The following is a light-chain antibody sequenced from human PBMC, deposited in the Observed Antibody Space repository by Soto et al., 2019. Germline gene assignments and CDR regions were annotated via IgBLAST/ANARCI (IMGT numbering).Light chain of an antibody. V-gene: IGKV1-5*01. J-gene: IGKJ2*01. CDR1: QTTSTW. CDR2: DAS. Sequence: DIEMTQFPSTLSASVGDRVTITCRASQTTSTWLAWYQQKPGTAPKLLIYDASSLEGGVPSRFSGSGSGTEFTLTISSLQPDDLATYYCQQYISYPYTFGQGTKVEIK. CDR3: QQYISYPYT.